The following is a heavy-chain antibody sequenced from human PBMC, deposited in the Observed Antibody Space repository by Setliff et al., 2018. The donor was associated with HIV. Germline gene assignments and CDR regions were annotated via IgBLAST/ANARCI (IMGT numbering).Heavy chain of an antibody. Sequence: SETLSLTCTVSGGSISGHYWSWIRQHPGKGLEWIGYIFYSGSAYYNPSLKSRVSISMDTSNNSFSLRLTSLTAADTAIYYCARYHIGGIQYFQHWGQGALVTVSS. CDR1: GGSISGHY. D-gene: IGHD2-21*01. J-gene: IGHJ1*01. CDR3: ARYHIGGIQYFQH. V-gene: IGHV4-31*03. CDR2: IFYSGSA.